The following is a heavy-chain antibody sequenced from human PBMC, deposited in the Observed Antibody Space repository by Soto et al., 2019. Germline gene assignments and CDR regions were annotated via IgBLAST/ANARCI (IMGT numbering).Heavy chain of an antibody. D-gene: IGHD1-26*01. J-gene: IGHJ4*02. V-gene: IGHV4-59*01. CDR3: ARDLGATYFDY. CDR1: GGSISSYY. Sequence: SETLSLTCTVSGGSISSYYWSWIRQPPGKGLEWIGYIYYSGSTNYNPSLKSRVTISVDTSKNQFSLKLSSVTAADTAVYYCARDLGATYFDYWGQGTLVTLSS. CDR2: IYYSGST.